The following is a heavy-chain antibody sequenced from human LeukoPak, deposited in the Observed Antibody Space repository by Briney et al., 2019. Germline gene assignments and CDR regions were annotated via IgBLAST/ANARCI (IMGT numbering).Heavy chain of an antibody. D-gene: IGHD1-26*01. CDR1: GGSISSYY. CDR3: ARARRDLLAFDL. J-gene: IGHJ3*01. Sequence: PSETLSLTCTVPGGSISSYYWSWIRQPPGKGLEWIGYIFYSGSTNYNPSLKSRVTISVDTSKNQFSPKLSSVTAADTAVYYCARARRDLLAFDLWGQGTMVTVSS. CDR2: IFYSGST. V-gene: IGHV4-59*01.